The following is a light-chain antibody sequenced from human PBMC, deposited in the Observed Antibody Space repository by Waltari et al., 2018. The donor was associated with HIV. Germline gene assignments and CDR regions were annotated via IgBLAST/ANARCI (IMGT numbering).Light chain of an antibody. J-gene: IGLJ2*01. Sequence: SVLTQPPSVSAAPGQKVTISCSGSSPNVGTTNVSWYQQLPGTAPKLLIYENNKRPSGIPDRFSGSKSGTSATLGITGLQTGDEADYYCGTWDSSLSAVVFGGGTKLTVL. CDR1: SPNVGTTN. CDR3: GTWDSSLSAVV. CDR2: ENN. V-gene: IGLV1-51*02.